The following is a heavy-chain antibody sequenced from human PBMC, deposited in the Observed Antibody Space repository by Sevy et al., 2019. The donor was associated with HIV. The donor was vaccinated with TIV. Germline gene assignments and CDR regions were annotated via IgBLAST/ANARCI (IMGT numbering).Heavy chain of an antibody. CDR3: ARYPIVVVPAAEYYFDY. CDR1: GYTFTNYW. D-gene: IGHD2-2*01. J-gene: IGHJ4*02. V-gene: IGHV5-51*01. Sequence: GESLKISCKGSGYTFTNYWNGWVRQMPGKGPEWMGIIYPGDSDTRYSPSFQGQVTILADKSISTAYMHWSSLKASDTAMYYCARYPIVVVPAAEYYFDYWGQGTLFSVSS. CDR2: IYPGDSDT.